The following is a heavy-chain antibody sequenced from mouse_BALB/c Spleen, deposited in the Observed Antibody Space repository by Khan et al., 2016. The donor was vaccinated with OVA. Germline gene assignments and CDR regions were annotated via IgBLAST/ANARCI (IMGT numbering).Heavy chain of an antibody. CDR2: ISSSGST. D-gene: IGHD1-1*02. CDR3: ARGGSRYNYAMDY. CDR1: GYSITSDYA. V-gene: IGHV3-2*02. J-gene: IGHJ4*01. Sequence: EVQLQESGPGLVKPSQSLSLTCTVTGYSITSDYAWNWIRQFPGNKLEWMGYISSSGSTNYTPALKSRISITRDTSKNQFFLQLNSVTTEDTATYYCARGGSRYNYAMDYWGQGTSVTVSS.